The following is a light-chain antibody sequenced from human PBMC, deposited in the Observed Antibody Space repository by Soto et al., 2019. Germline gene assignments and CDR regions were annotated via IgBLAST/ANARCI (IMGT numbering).Light chain of an antibody. CDR3: QQYGSSPMYT. V-gene: IGKV3-20*01. CDR2: GAS. Sequence: EIVLTQSPGTLSLSPGERATLSCRASQSVSSSYLAWYQQKPGQAPRLLIYGASSRATGIPDRFSGSGSGTVFTFNIRRLEPEDFAVYYCQQYGSSPMYTFGQGPKLEIK. J-gene: IGKJ2*01. CDR1: QSVSSSY.